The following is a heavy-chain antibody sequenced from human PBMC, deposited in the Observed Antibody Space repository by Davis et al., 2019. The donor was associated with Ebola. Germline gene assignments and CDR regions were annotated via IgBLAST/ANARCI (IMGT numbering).Heavy chain of an antibody. CDR3: ARDIGIAAAPESWFDP. CDR1: GYTFTGYY. D-gene: IGHD6-13*01. J-gene: IGHJ5*02. V-gene: IGHV1-2*02. CDR2: INPNSGGT. Sequence: ASVKVSCKASGYTFTGYYMHWVRQAPGQGLEWMGWINPNSGGTNYAQKFQGRVTMTRDTSISTAYMELSRLRSDDTAVYYCARDIGIAAAPESWFDPWGQGTLVTVSS.